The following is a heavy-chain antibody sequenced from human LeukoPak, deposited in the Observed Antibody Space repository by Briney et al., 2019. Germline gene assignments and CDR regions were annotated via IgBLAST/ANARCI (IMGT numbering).Heavy chain of an antibody. CDR3: ARGKGIGAPSY. V-gene: IGHV3-7*03. CDR1: GFTFSNFW. CDR2: IKVDGSEK. Sequence: QTGGSLRLSCAASGFTFSNFWMSWVRQAPGKGLEWVANIKVDGSEKYYVDSVKGRFTISRDNAKNSLYLQMNSLRAEDTAVYYCARGKGIGAPSYWGQGTLVTVSS. D-gene: IGHD3-16*01. J-gene: IGHJ4*02.